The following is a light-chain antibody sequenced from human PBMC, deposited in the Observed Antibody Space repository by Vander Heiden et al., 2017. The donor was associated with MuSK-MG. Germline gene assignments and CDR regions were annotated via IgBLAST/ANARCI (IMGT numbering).Light chain of an antibody. V-gene: IGKV1-39*01. Sequence: DIQMTQSPSSLSASVGDRVIITCRASQSISSSLNWFQQKPGKAPKVLISAASSLQSGVPSRFSGSGSGTDFTLTISSLQPEDFATYYCQQSYGPPYTFGQGTKLXIK. CDR3: QQSYGPPYT. J-gene: IGKJ2*01. CDR2: AAS. CDR1: QSISSS.